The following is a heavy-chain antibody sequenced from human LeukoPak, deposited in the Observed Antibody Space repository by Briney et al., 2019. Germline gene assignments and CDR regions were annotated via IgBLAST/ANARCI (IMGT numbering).Heavy chain of an antibody. CDR2: MNPNSGNT. D-gene: IGHD3-10*01. V-gene: IGHV1-8*01. CDR1: GYTFTSYD. CDR3: ARAITMVRGGIRNFDY. J-gene: IGHJ4*02. Sequence: ASVKVSCKASGYTFTSYDINWVRQATGQGLEWMGWMNPNSGNTGYAQKFQGRVTMTRNTSISTAYMELSSLRSEDTAVYYCARAITMVRGGIRNFDYWGQGTLVTVSS.